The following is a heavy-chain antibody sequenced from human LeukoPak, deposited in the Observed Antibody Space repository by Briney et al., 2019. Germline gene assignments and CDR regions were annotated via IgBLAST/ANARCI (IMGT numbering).Heavy chain of an antibody. V-gene: IGHV4-30-4*01. D-gene: IGHD5-24*01. Sequence: PSQTLSLTCTVSGGSISSGDYYWSWIRQPPGKGLEWIGYIYYSGSTYYNPSLKSRVTISVGTSKNQFSLKLSSVTAADTAVYYCARTDGYKAHYFDYWGQGTLVTVSS. CDR2: IYYSGST. CDR3: ARTDGYKAHYFDY. CDR1: GGSISSGDYY. J-gene: IGHJ4*02.